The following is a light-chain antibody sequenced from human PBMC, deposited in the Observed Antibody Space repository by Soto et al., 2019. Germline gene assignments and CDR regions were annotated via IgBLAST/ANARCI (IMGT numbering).Light chain of an antibody. J-gene: IGKJ1*01. CDR2: GAS. Sequence: TQSPSTVSVFPGERATLSCRASQSISNNLAWYQQKPGQSPRLLIYGASSRATGIPDRFSGRGSGTDFTLTISRLEPEDFAVYFCQQYGTSPRPFGRGTKVDI. CDR3: QQYGTSPRP. CDR1: QSISNN. V-gene: IGKV3-20*01.